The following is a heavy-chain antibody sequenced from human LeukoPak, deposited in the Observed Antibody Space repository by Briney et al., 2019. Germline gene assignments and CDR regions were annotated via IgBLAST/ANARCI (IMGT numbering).Heavy chain of an antibody. CDR1: GFTFSTYA. V-gene: IGHV3-23*01. D-gene: IGHD2-15*01. CDR3: AKGLRSCSGGSCYTTRNYFDY. CDR2: ISGSGSST. Sequence: GGSLRLSCAASGFTFSTYAMNWVRQALGRGLEWVSGISGSGSSTYYADSLKGRFTISRDNSKNTLYLQMNSLRAEDTAVYYCAKGLRSCSGGSCYTTRNYFDYWGPGTLVTVSS. J-gene: IGHJ4*02.